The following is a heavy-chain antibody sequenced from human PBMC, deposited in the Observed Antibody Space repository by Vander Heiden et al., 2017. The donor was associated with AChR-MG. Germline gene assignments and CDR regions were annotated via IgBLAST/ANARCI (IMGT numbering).Heavy chain of an antibody. D-gene: IGHD2-15*01. Sequence: QVQLQESGPGLVKPSQTLSLTCTVSGDSISSGRYYWTWIRQPAGEGVEWIGRMSTSGNTNYNPSLKGRVTISVDTSKNQFSLKLSSVTAADTAVYYCARGRENCSGGSCYGGNWFDPWGQGTLVTVSS. CDR3: ARGRENCSGGSCYGGNWFDP. CDR2: MSTSGNT. V-gene: IGHV4-61*02. CDR1: GDSISSGRYY. J-gene: IGHJ5*02.